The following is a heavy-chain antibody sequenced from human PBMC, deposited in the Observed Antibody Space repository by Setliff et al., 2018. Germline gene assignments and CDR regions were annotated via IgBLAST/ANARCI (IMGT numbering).Heavy chain of an antibody. CDR3: ARDPLGLEDITLFDY. J-gene: IGHJ4*02. D-gene: IGHD3-16*01. V-gene: IGHV1-2*02. CDR1: GFSFTDYL. Sequence: ASVKVSCKASGFSFTDYLMNWMRQAPEQGLEWMGRINLNTGNIFYAQEFQGRVTLTRDTSTSTAYMELTGLRYDDTAIYYCARDPLGLEDITLFDYWGQGTLATVSS. CDR2: INLNTGNI.